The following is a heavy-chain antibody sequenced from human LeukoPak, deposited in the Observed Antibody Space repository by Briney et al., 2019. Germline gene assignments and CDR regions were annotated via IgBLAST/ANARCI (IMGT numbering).Heavy chain of an antibody. CDR1: GFTLSSYG. J-gene: IGHJ4*02. Sequence: GGSLRLSCAASGFTLSSYGMHWVRQAPGKGLEWVTVIWYDGSDKYYADSVKGRFTISRDNSKNTLFLQMNSLRAEDTAVYYCARDRRGSSSWYSDYWGQGTLVTVSS. CDR2: IWYDGSDK. D-gene: IGHD6-13*01. V-gene: IGHV3-33*01. CDR3: ARDRRGSSSWYSDY.